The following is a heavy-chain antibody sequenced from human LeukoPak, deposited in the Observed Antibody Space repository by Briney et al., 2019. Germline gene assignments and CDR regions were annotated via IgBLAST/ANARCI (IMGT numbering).Heavy chain of an antibody. D-gene: IGHD1-1*01. J-gene: IGHJ5*02. CDR3: ARDMEGFDP. V-gene: IGHV3-66*01. CDR2: IYSGGST. CDR1: GFTVSSNY. Sequence: GGSLRLSCAASGFTVSSNYMSWVRQAPGKGLEWVSVIYSGGSTLYADSVKGRFTISRDHSKNTLYLQMNSLRDEDTAVYYCARDMEGFDPWGQGTLVTVSS.